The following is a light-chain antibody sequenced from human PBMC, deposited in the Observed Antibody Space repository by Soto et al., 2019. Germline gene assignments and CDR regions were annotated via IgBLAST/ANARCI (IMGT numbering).Light chain of an antibody. Sequence: DIQLTQSPSFLSASVGDRVTITCRASQGISSYLVWYQQKPGKAPKLLIYAASTLQSGVPSRFSGSGSGTEFTLTISSLQPEDFATYYCQQLNSYPLTFGPGIKVDIK. V-gene: IGKV1-9*01. CDR1: QGISSY. CDR3: QQLNSYPLT. CDR2: AAS. J-gene: IGKJ3*01.